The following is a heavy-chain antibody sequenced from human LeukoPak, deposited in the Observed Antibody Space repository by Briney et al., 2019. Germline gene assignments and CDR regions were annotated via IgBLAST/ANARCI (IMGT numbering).Heavy chain of an antibody. Sequence: ASVKVSCKASGYTFTRYYMHWVRQATGQGLEWMGWMNPNSGNTGYAQKFQGRVTITRNTSISTAYMELSSLRSADTAVYYCARDSSGWYHWFDPWGQGTLVTVSS. CDR3: ARDSSGWYHWFDP. CDR1: GYTFTRYY. CDR2: MNPNSGNT. D-gene: IGHD6-19*01. V-gene: IGHV1-8*03. J-gene: IGHJ5*02.